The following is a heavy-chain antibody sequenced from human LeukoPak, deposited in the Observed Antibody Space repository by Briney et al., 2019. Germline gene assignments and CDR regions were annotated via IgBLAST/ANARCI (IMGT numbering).Heavy chain of an antibody. V-gene: IGHV3-7*01. CDR3: ARDSYRALEY. CDR1: GFTFSNYW. CDR2: ISQDGGEK. Sequence: GSLRLSCAASGFTFSNYWMNWVRQAPGKGLEWVAHISQDGGEKYYADSVKGRFTISRDNTKNSLFLHAHSLRAEDTAVYYCARDSYRALEYWGQGALVTVSS. J-gene: IGHJ4*02. D-gene: IGHD1-14*01.